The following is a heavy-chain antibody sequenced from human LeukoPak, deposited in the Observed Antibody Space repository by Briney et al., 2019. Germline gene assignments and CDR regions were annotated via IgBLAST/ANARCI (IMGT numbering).Heavy chain of an antibody. CDR1: GGSISSGGYS. Sequence: SETLSLTCAVSGGSISSGGYSWSWIRQPPGKGLEWIGYIYHSGSTYYSPSLKSRVTISVDRSKNQFSLKLSSVTAADTAVYYCARNVYSSSWYYFDYWGQGTLVTVSS. J-gene: IGHJ4*02. CDR3: ARNVYSSSWYYFDY. D-gene: IGHD6-13*01. V-gene: IGHV4-30-2*01. CDR2: IYHSGST.